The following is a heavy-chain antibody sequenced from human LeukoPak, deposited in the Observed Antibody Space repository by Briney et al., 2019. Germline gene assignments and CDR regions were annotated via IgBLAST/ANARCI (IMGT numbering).Heavy chain of an antibody. CDR2: IYYSGST. CDR3: ARDLTTTWQQLVPIHYGMDV. D-gene: IGHD6-13*01. V-gene: IGHV4-31*03. CDR1: GGSISSGGYY. Sequence: SETLSLTCTVSGGSISSGGYYWSWIRQHPGKGLEWIGYIYYSGSTYYNPSLKSRVTISVDTSKNQFSLKLSSVTAADTAVYYCARDLTTTWQQLVPIHYGMDVWGKGTTVTVSS. J-gene: IGHJ6*04.